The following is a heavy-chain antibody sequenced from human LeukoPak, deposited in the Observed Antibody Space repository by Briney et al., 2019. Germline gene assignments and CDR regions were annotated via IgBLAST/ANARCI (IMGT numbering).Heavy chain of an antibody. V-gene: IGHV1-2*02. D-gene: IGHD4-17*01. CDR3: ARGLHLYGDYQFDY. Sequence: ASLKVSCKASGYTFTDYYIQWVRQAPGQGLEWMGWINPKSGGTNYAQKFQGRVAMSRDTSISAADMELSSLRSDDTAVYYCARGLHLYGDYQFDYWGQGTLVTVSS. CDR2: INPKSGGT. J-gene: IGHJ4*02. CDR1: GYTFTDYY.